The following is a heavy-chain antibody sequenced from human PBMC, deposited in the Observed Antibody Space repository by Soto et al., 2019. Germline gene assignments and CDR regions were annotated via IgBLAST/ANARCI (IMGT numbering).Heavy chain of an antibody. Sequence: SGPPLVNPTETLTLTCTVSGFSLNSGRMAVSWVRQPPARALEWLAHIFSNDEKSYTTSLKSRLTISKDTSKSQVVLTMTNMDPADTATYYCARYGNRGPDIYYGMAVWGRGTTVTV. D-gene: IGHD3-10*01. V-gene: IGHV2-26*01. J-gene: IGHJ6*02. CDR3: ARYGNRGPDIYYGMAV. CDR2: IFSNDEK. CDR1: GFSLNSGRMA.